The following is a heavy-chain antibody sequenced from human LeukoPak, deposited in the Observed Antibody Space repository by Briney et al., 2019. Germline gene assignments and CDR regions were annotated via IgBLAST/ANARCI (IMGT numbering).Heavy chain of an antibody. Sequence: GASVKVSCKASGYTFTSYGISWVRQAPGQGLEWMGGIIPIFGTANYAQKFQGRVTTTTDESTSTAYMELSSLRSEDTAVYYCAALLWFGDRRGYYFDYWGQGTLVTVSS. V-gene: IGHV1-69*05. CDR1: GYTFTSYG. CDR3: AALLWFGDRRGYYFDY. J-gene: IGHJ4*02. CDR2: IIPIFGTA. D-gene: IGHD3-10*01.